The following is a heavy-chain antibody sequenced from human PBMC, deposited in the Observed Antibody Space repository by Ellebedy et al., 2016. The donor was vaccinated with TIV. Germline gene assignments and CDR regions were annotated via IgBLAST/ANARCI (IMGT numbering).Heavy chain of an antibody. V-gene: IGHV4-31*03. Sequence: MPSETLSLTCTFSGGSISSGNYYWTWIRQHPGRGLEWIGHIFYSASTYYNPSLKSRVAISLDTSTNQFSLKLSSVTAADTAVYYCARDLGGRDGFNIWGQGTVVTVSS. D-gene: IGHD3-16*01. CDR1: GGSISSGNYY. CDR2: IFYSAST. J-gene: IGHJ3*02. CDR3: ARDLGGRDGFNI.